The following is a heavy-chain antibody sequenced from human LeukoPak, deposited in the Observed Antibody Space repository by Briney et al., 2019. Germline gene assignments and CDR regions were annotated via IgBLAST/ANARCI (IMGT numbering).Heavy chain of an antibody. V-gene: IGHV3-23*01. D-gene: IGHD3-10*01. J-gene: IGHJ4*02. CDR1: GFTITTYV. Sequence: GGSLRLSCVASGFTITTYVMTWVRQAPGKGLEWVSDISGRDGNTDYADSVKGRFTISRDNSRNTLYLQMDSLRAEDTAVYYCVNYYYGSGSYYSNYWGQGTLVTVSS. CDR2: ISGRDGNT. CDR3: VNYYYGSGSYYSNY.